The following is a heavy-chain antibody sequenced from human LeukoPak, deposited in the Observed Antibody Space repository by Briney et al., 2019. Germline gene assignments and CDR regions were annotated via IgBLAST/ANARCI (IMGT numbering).Heavy chain of an antibody. CDR2: IIPIFGTA. CDR3: ARGVSPGNYYYYMDV. CDR1: GGTFSSYA. Sequence: ASVKVSCKASGGTFSSYAISWVRQAPGQGLEWMGEIIPIFGTANYAQKFQGRVTITTDESTSTAYMELSSLRSEDTAVYYCARGVSPGNYYYYMDVWGKGTTVTVSS. J-gene: IGHJ6*03. V-gene: IGHV1-69*05. D-gene: IGHD4-23*01.